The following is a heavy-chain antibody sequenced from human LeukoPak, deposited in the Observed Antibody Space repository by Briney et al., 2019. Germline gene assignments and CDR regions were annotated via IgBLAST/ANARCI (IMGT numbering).Heavy chain of an antibody. CDR3: ARADTAMVNSDY. CDR1: GFTFSSYS. J-gene: IGHJ4*02. Sequence: GGSLRLSCAASGFTFSSYSMNWVRQAPGKGLEWVSSISSSSYIYYADSVKGRFTISRDNAKNSLYLQMNSLRAEDTAVYYCARADTAMVNSDYWGQGTLVTVSS. CDR2: ISSSSYI. V-gene: IGHV3-21*01. D-gene: IGHD5-18*01.